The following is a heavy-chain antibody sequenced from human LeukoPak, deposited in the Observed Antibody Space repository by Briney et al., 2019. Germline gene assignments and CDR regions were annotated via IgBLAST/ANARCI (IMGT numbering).Heavy chain of an antibody. D-gene: IGHD5-24*01. J-gene: IGHJ4*02. Sequence: GGSLRLSCAASGFTVSSNYMSWVRQAPGKGLEWVAFVAYDGNNKYYADSVKGRFTISRDNSKNTLYLQMNSLGAQDTAVYYCAKDRVLATVVFDYWGQGTLVTVSS. CDR1: GFTVSSNY. CDR2: VAYDGNNK. CDR3: AKDRVLATVVFDY. V-gene: IGHV3-30*18.